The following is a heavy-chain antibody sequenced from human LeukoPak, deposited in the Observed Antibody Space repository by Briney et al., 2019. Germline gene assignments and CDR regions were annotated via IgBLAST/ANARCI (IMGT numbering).Heavy chain of an antibody. J-gene: IGHJ4*02. CDR1: GFTFSSYW. CDR3: AREDYGGNSGY. D-gene: IGHD4-23*01. Sequence: PGGSLRLSCAASGFTFSSYWMHRVRQAPGKGLVWVSRINSDGSSTSYADSVKGRFTISRDNAKNTLYLQMNSLRAEDTAVYYCAREDYGGNSGYWGQGTLVTVSS. CDR2: INSDGSST. V-gene: IGHV3-74*01.